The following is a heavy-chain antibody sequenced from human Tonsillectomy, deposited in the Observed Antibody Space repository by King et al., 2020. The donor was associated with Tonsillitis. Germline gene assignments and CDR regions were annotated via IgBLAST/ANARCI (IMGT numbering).Heavy chain of an antibody. V-gene: IGHV1-2*02. D-gene: IGHD3-16*01. J-gene: IGHJ4*02. CDR2: INPNNGAT. Sequence: QLVQSGAEMKKPGASVKVSCQASGYTFTGYYIHWVRQAPGQGLEWMGWINPNNGATHYAQKFKYTVIMTRDTSIDTVFLQLSRLRSYDTAFYYCARESCATSTCYPGYWGQGTLVTVSS. CDR3: ARESCATSTCYPGY. CDR1: GYTFTGYY.